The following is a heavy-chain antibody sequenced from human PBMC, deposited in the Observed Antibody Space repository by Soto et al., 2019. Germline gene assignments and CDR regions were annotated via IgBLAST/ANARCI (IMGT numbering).Heavy chain of an antibody. V-gene: IGHV4-4*07. CDR2: IFGSGET. CDR3: VREGNYSDNNGYPLFEY. D-gene: IGHD3-22*01. J-gene: IGHJ4*02. Sequence: QVQLQESGPGLLKPSETLSLTCTVSGASMRNYYWSWIRQPAGKGLEWIGRIFGSGETYYNPSLKSRIILSVDLSKSQFSLELTSVTAADTAVYFCVREGNYSDNNGYPLFEYWGQGTLVTVST. CDR1: GASMRNYY.